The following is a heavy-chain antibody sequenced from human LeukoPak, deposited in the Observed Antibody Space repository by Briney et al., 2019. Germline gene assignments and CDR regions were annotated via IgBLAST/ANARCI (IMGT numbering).Heavy chain of an antibody. Sequence: SETLSLTCTVSGSSISSSSYYWGWIRQPPGKGLEWIGYIYYSGSTNYNPSLKSRVTISVDTSKNQFSLKLSSVTAADTAVYYCARAVEGGWLDYWGQGTLVTVSS. CDR3: ARAVEGGWLDY. V-gene: IGHV4-61*05. CDR2: IYYSGST. D-gene: IGHD3-16*01. J-gene: IGHJ4*02. CDR1: GSSISSSSYY.